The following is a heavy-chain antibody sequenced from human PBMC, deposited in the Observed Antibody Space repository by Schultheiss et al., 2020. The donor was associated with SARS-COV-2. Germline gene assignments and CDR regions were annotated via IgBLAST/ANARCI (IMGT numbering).Heavy chain of an antibody. V-gene: IGHV3-30*01. J-gene: IGHJ3*02. CDR3: ARDVGDHDAFDI. CDR2: ISYDGSNK. Sequence: GGSLRLSCAASGFTFSSYAMHWVRQAPGKGLEWVAVISYDGSNKYYADSVKGRFTISRDNSKNTLYLQMNSLRAEDTAVYYCARDVGDHDAFDIWGQGTMVTVSS. D-gene: IGHD2-15*01. CDR1: GFTFSSYA.